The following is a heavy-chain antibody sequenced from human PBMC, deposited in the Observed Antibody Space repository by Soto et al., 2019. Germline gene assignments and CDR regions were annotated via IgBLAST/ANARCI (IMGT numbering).Heavy chain of an antibody. Sequence: EVQLVESGGGLVQPGGSLRLSCAASGFTFSSYWMHWVRQAPGKGLVWVSRINSDGSSTSYADSVKGRFTISRDNAKNTLYLQMNSLRAEDTAVYYCARWLGIAARPHSYYGMDVWGQGTTVTVSS. CDR3: ARWLGIAARPHSYYGMDV. CDR2: INSDGSST. CDR1: GFTFSSYW. D-gene: IGHD6-6*01. J-gene: IGHJ6*02. V-gene: IGHV3-74*01.